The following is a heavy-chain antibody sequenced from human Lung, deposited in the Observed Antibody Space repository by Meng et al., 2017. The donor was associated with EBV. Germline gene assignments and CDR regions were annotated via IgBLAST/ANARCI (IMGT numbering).Heavy chain of an antibody. D-gene: IGHD5-18*01. V-gene: IGHV3-23*04. Sequence: EVQLVESGGGLVQPGGSLILSCAASGFRFGSFVMSWVRQAPGKGPEWVSVISGSGAATYYADSVKGRFTISRDNSRDTLYLEINNLKAEDTAVYYCAKDLVTTMVTRIVAVAGATPDYWGQGTLVTVAS. CDR2: ISGSGAAT. CDR3: AKDLVTTMVTRIVAVAGATPDY. J-gene: IGHJ4*02. CDR1: GFRFGSFV.